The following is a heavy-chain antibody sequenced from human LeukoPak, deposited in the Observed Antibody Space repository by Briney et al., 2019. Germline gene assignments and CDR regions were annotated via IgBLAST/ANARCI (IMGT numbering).Heavy chain of an antibody. CDR2: INPNSGDT. Sequence: ASVTVSCKTSGYSFTGYFMHWVRQAPGQGLEWMGWINPNSGDTRYAQRFQGRVTMTRDTSINTAYMELRRLTSDDTAVYYCARVPSMIRGVVNYGMDVWGQGTPVTVSS. CDR3: ARVPSMIRGVVNYGMDV. D-gene: IGHD3-10*01. V-gene: IGHV1-2*02. CDR1: GYSFTGYF. J-gene: IGHJ6*02.